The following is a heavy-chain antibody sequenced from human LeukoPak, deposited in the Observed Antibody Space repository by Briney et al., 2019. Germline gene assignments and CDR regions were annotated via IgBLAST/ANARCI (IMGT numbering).Heavy chain of an antibody. D-gene: IGHD3-3*01. V-gene: IGHV1-18*01. CDR2: ISANSGNT. CDR3: ARDRHYDASTVFDP. J-gene: IGHJ5*02. CDR1: GYTFINYG. Sequence: GASVKVSCKASGYTFINYGISWVRQAPGQGLEWIGWISANSGNTKFAQKVQGRITMTTDTSTGTAYMELRSLRSDDTAIYYCARDRHYDASTVFDPWGQGTLVTVSS.